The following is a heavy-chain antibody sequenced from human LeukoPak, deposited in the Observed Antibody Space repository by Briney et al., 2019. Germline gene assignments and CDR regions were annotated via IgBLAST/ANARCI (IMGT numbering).Heavy chain of an antibody. CDR1: GFTFSSYA. CDR3: AKVLGNSLVAVLVDY. V-gene: IGHV3-23*01. D-gene: IGHD2-15*01. CDR2: ISGSGGST. Sequence: GGSLRLSCAASGFTFSSYAMSWVRQTPGKGLEWVSDISGSGGSTYYADSVKGRFTISRDNSKNTLYLQMNSLRAEDTAVYYCAKVLGNSLVAVLVDYWGQGTLVTVSS. J-gene: IGHJ4*02.